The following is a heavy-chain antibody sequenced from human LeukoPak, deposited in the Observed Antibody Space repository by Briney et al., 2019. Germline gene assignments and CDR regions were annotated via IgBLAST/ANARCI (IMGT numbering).Heavy chain of an antibody. CDR1: GYTFTGYD. CDR2: MKSNSGDT. D-gene: IGHD6-13*01. Sequence: GASVTVSCKTSGYTFTGYDINWVRQAPGQGLEWMGWMKSNSGDTHFAQKFQGRVTMTRNTSISTAFMELRSLRSEDTAVYYCARGEYSSSWYPFDNWGQGSLVTVSS. CDR3: ARGEYSSSWYPFDN. V-gene: IGHV1-8*01. J-gene: IGHJ4*02.